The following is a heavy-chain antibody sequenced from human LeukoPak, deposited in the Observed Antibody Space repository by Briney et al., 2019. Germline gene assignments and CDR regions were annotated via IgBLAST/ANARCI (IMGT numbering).Heavy chain of an antibody. CDR1: GGTFSSYA. CDR2: IIPILGIA. J-gene: IGHJ4*02. CDR3: ARVRGARGGDWARPLFDY. V-gene: IGHV1-69*04. Sequence: GASVKVSCKASGGTFSSYAISWVRQAPGQGLEWMGRIIPILGIANYAQKFQGRVTITADKSTSTAYMELSSLRSEDTAVYYCARVRGARGGDWARPLFDYWGQGTLVTVSS. D-gene: IGHD2-21*02.